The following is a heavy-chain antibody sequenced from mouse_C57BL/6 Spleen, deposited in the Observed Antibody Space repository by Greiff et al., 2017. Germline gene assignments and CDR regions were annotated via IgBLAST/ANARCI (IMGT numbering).Heavy chain of an antibody. J-gene: IGHJ2*01. CDR3: ARDGYFDY. CDR2: IYPGDGDT. CDR1: GYAFSSSW. V-gene: IGHV1-82*01. Sequence: VQRVESGPELVKPGASVKISCKASGYAFSSSWMNWVKQRPGKGLEWIGRIYPGDGDTNYNGKFKGKATLTADKSSSTAYMQLSSLTSEDSAVYFCARDGYFDYWGQGTTLTVSS.